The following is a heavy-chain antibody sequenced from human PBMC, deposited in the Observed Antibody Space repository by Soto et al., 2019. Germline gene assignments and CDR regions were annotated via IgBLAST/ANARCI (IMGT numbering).Heavy chain of an antibody. V-gene: IGHV4-61*01. Sequence: PSETLSLTXTVSGGSFKSGSYSWSWIRQPPGKGLEWIGYVYHTGRTRYNPSLKSRVSISMDTSKNQFSLNLDSVTAADTAVYFCARDFAYFDSWGQGTLVTVSS. CDR3: ARDFAYFDS. CDR1: GGSFKSGSYS. CDR2: VYHTGRT. D-gene: IGHD3-3*01. J-gene: IGHJ4*02.